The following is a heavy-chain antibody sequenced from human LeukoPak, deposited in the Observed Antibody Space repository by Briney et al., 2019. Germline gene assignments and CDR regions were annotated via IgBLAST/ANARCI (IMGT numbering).Heavy chain of an antibody. V-gene: IGHV3-30*18. D-gene: IGHD4-17*01. CDR2: ISYDGSNK. Sequence: PGGSLRLSCAASGFTFSSYAMSWVRQAPGKGLEWVAVISYDGSNKYYADSVKGRFTISRDNSKNTLYLQMNSLRAEDTAVYYCAKDHIGDYVGYYYGMDVWGQGTTVTVSS. CDR3: AKDHIGDYVGYYYGMDV. J-gene: IGHJ6*02. CDR1: GFTFSSYA.